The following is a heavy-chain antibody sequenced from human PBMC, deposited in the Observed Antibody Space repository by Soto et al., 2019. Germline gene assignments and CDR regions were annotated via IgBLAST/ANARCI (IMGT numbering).Heavy chain of an antibody. CDR3: ARYRITMVRELASPPYYYYYSMDL. CDR1: GDSINSADYY. Sequence: PSETLSLTCTVSGDSINSADYYWNWIRQVPGKGLEWXGXFIYSGNTNYNPSLKSRLTLSVDTSQNQFSLKLTSVTAADTAVYFCARYRITMVRELASPPYYYYYSMDLWGQGTTVTVSS. V-gene: IGHV4-31*03. J-gene: IGHJ6*02. CDR2: FIYSGNT. D-gene: IGHD3-10*01.